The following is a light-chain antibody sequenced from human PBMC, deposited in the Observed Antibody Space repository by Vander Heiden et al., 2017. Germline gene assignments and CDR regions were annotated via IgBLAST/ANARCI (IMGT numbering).Light chain of an antibody. J-gene: IGKJ2*01. Sequence: DIHATQPPPALSASGGGRVTITCRARQSISSYLNWYQQKPGKAPKLLIYAASSLQSGVPSRFSGSGSGTDFTLTISSLQPEDFATYYCQQSYSTPYTFGQGTKLEIK. CDR1: QSISSY. CDR3: QQSYSTPYT. CDR2: AAS. V-gene: IGKV1-39*01.